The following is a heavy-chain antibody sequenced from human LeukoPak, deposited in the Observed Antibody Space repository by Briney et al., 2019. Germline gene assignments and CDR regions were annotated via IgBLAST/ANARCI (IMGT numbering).Heavy chain of an antibody. CDR1: GYSFTSYW. CDR3: ARHGAYSYGLYYFDY. D-gene: IGHD5-18*01. Sequence: GESLKISCKGSGYSFTSYWIGWVRQMPGKGLEWMGIIYPGDSDTRYSPSFQGQVIISADKYISTAYLQWSSLKASDTAMYYCARHGAYSYGLYYFDYWGQGTLVTVSS. V-gene: IGHV5-51*01. J-gene: IGHJ4*02. CDR2: IYPGDSDT.